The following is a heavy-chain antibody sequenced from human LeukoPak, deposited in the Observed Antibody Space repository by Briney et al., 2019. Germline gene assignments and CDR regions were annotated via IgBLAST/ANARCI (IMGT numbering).Heavy chain of an antibody. CDR3: ARRWNYGRNYYIDV. CDR1: GGSLSHYY. CDR2: INDSGTI. D-gene: IGHD1-7*01. V-gene: IGHV4-34*01. J-gene: IGHJ6*03. Sequence: SETLSLTCAVYGGSLSHYYWSWIRQSPGMGLEWIGEINDSGTINYNPSLMSRVTISVDKSKNQFSLKLSSATAADTAVYYCARRWNYGRNYYIDVWGKGATVSVSS.